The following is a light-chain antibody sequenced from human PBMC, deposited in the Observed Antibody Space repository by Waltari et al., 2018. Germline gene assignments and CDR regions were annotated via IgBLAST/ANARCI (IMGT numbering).Light chain of an antibody. Sequence: DIQLTQSPSFLSASVGDRVTITCRASQVINSFVAWYQQKPGKAPKLLIYAASTLQSGVPARFSGSGSGTEFTLTISSLQPEDFAAYSCQQLSTYPWTFGQGTRLEIK. V-gene: IGKV1-9*01. CDR2: AAS. J-gene: IGKJ2*02. CDR3: QQLSTYPWT. CDR1: QVINSF.